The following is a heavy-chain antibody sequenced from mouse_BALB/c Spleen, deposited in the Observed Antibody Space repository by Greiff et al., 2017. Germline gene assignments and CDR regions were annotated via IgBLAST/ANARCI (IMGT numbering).Heavy chain of an antibody. D-gene: IGHD1-2*01. CDR3: ARVLRLLYFDV. CDR2: IWGDGST. J-gene: IGHJ1*01. V-gene: IGHV2-6-7*01. CDR1: GFSLTGYG. Sequence: VQLQESGPGLVAPSQSLSITCTVSGFSLTGYGVNWVRQPPGKGLEWLGMIWGDGSTDYNSALKSRLSISKDNSKSQVFLKMSSLQTDDTARYYCARVLRLLYFDVWGAGTTVTVSS.